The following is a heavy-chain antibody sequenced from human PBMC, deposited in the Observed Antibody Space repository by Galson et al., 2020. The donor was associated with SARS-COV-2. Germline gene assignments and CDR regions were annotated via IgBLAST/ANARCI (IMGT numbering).Heavy chain of an antibody. Sequence: GESLKISCAASGFTFSSYEMNWVRQAPGKGLEWVSYISSSGSTIYYADSVKGRFTISRDNAKNSLYLQMNSLRAEDKAVYYCARIRGSSWHRQDFDYWGQGTLVTVSS. CDR3: ARIRGSSWHRQDFDY. J-gene: IGHJ4*02. CDR1: GFTFSSYE. D-gene: IGHD6-13*01. V-gene: IGHV3-48*03. CDR2: ISSSGSTI.